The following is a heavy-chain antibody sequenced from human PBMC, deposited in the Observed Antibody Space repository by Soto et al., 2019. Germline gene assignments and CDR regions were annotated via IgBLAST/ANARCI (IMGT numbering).Heavy chain of an antibody. Sequence: QVQLQESGPGLVKPSETLSLTCTVSGGSISSYYWSWIRQPPGKGLEWIGYIYYSGSTNYNPSLKSRVTISVDTSKNQFSLKLSSVTAADTAVYYCAAVGYYYYGMDVWGQGTTVTVSS. CDR3: AAVGYYYYGMDV. J-gene: IGHJ6*02. CDR2: IYYSGST. CDR1: GGSISSYY. V-gene: IGHV4-59*01.